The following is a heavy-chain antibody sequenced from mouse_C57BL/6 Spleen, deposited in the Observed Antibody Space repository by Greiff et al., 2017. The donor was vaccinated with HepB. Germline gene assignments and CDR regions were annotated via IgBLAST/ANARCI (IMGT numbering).Heavy chain of an antibody. Sequence: DVKLVESGGGLVKPGGSLKLSCAASGFTFSSYAMSWVRQTPEKRLEWVATISDGGSYTYYPDNVKGRFTISRDNAKNNLYLQMSHLKSEDTAMYYCARVGMDYDVAWFAYWGQGTLVTVSA. D-gene: IGHD2-4*01. V-gene: IGHV5-4*03. CDR3: ARVGMDYDVAWFAY. J-gene: IGHJ3*01. CDR2: ISDGGSYT. CDR1: GFTFSSYA.